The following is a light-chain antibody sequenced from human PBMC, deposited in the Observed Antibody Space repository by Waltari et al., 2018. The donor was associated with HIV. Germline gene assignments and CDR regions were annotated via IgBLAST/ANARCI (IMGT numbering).Light chain of an antibody. Sequence: QSVLTQPPSVSAAPGQKVTISCSGSSSNLGNHYVSWYQQLPGTAPKILLYDNNRRPSGIPDRFSGSKSGTSATLGITGLQTGDEADYYCGTWDSSLSAGVFGGGTKLTVL. V-gene: IGLV1-51*01. CDR1: SSNLGNHY. CDR2: DNN. J-gene: IGLJ2*01. CDR3: GTWDSSLSAGV.